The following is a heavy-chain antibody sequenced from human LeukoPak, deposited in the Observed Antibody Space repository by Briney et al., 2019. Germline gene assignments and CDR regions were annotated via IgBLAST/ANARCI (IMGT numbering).Heavy chain of an antibody. CDR3: ARDKKGIDY. CDR1: GFVFSSYA. V-gene: IGHV3-48*01. D-gene: IGHD3-10*01. CDR2: ISSDSGTI. J-gene: IGHJ4*02. Sequence: GGSLRLSYAASGFVFSSYAMNWVRQAPGKGLEWISYISSDSGTIYYADSMKGRFTISRDNARNSLYLQMNSLRAEDTAVYYCARDKKGIDYWGQGTLVTVSS.